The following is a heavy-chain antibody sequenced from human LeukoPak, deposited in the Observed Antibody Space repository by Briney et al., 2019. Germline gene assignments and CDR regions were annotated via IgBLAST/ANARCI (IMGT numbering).Heavy chain of an antibody. J-gene: IGHJ4*02. CDR2: ISADGRST. D-gene: IGHD3-22*01. Sequence: GGSLRLSCVASGFTFTSYAMSWVRQAPGKGLEWVSAISADGRSTYHADSVKGRFTISRDISKNTLYLQMNSLRAEDTAVYYCAKVAGSSGYYPEFWGRGTLVTVSS. V-gene: IGHV3-23*01. CDR1: GFTFTSYA. CDR3: AKVAGSSGYYPEF.